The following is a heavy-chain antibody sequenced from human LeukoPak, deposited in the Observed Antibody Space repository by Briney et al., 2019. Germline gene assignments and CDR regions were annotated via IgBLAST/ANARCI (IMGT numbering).Heavy chain of an antibody. CDR3: ARAEDIVVVVAATY. CDR1: GFTFSSYA. Sequence: GGSLRLSCAASGFTFSSYAMHWVRQAPGKGLEGVAVISYDGSNKYYADSVKGRFTISRDNSKNTLYLQMNSLRAEDTAVYYCARAEDIVVVVAATYWGQGTLVTVSS. CDR2: ISYDGSNK. D-gene: IGHD2-15*01. V-gene: IGHV3-30*04. J-gene: IGHJ4*02.